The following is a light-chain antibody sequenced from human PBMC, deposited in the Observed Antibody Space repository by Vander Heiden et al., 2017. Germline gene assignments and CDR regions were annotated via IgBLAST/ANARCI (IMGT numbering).Light chain of an antibody. CDR3: CSYTSSRTLV. CDR2: QVS. Sequence: QSALTQPASVSGSAGRSITISCTGTSRDVGNYNLVSWYQQHPGNAPKVMIYQVSKRPAGVSHRFSGSKSGNTASLTISGLQAEDEADYHCCSYTSSRTLVFGGGTKLTVL. J-gene: IGLJ3*02. V-gene: IGLV2-23*02. CDR1: SRDVGNYNL.